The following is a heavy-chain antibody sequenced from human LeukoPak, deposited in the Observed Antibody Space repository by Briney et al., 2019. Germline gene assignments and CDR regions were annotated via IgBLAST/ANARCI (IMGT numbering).Heavy chain of an antibody. J-gene: IGHJ4*02. CDR2: ISSSSSYI. CDR1: GFTFSSYS. D-gene: IGHD3-10*01. V-gene: IGHV3-21*01. Sequence: VGSLRLSCAASGFTFSSYSMNWVRQAPGKGLEWVSSISSSSSYIYYADSVKGRFTISRDNAKNSLYLQMNSLRAEDTAVYYCARDYYGSGSYNFDYWGQGTLVTVSS. CDR3: ARDYYGSGSYNFDY.